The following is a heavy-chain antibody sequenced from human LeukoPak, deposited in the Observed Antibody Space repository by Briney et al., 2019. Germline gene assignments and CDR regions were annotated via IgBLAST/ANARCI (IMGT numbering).Heavy chain of an antibody. D-gene: IGHD6-13*01. CDR3: ARDSPYVAAADPIDY. V-gene: IGHV1-69*06. Sequence: SVKVSCKASGGTFSSYAISWVRQAPGQGLEWMGGIIPIFGTANYAQKFQGRVTITADKSTSTAYMELRSLRSDDTAVYYCARDSPYVAAADPIDYWGQGTLVTVSS. J-gene: IGHJ4*02. CDR1: GGTFSSYA. CDR2: IIPIFGTA.